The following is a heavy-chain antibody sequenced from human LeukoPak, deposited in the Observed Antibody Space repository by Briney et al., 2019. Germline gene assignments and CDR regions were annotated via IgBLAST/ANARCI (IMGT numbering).Heavy chain of an antibody. CDR3: ARDEGWIQLFF. J-gene: IGHJ4*02. CDR1: GFTVSSNS. Sequence: GGSLRLSCTVSGFTVSSNSMSWVRQAPGKGLEWVSGLTANSRSAYYADSVKGRFTISRDNSENMVYLQMNSLRAEDTAMYYCARDEGWIQLFFRGQGTLVTVSS. V-gene: IGHV3-53*01. D-gene: IGHD5-18*01. CDR2: LTANSRSA.